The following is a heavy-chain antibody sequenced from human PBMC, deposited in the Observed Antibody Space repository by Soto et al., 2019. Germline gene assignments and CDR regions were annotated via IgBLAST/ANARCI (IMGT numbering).Heavy chain of an antibody. CDR1: GGTFSTYT. CDR3: ARRLDDRAHDAFDV. J-gene: IGHJ3*01. D-gene: IGHD6-25*01. CDR2: IIPLFGTT. Sequence: QVQLVQSGAEVRKPASSVKVSCKASGGTFSTYTIYWVRQAPGQVLEWVGRIIPLFGTTKYAQNFQGRVTITAEESTSTAYMELSSLRAEDTAVYYCARRLDDRAHDAFDVWGEGTAVSVSA. V-gene: IGHV1-69*18.